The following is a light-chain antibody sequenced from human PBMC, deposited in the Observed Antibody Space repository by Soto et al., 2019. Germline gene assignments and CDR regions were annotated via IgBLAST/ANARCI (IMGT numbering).Light chain of an antibody. CDR2: RND. Sequence: QPVLTQPSSVSGTPGQGVTISCSGSISNIGNNYVYWFQQLPGTAPKVLSNRNDQRPSGVPDRFSGPKSGTSASLAISGLRSEDEADYYCAAWDDTVRSYVFGTGTKLTVL. CDR3: AAWDDTVRSYV. J-gene: IGLJ1*01. CDR1: ISNIGNNY. V-gene: IGLV1-47*01.